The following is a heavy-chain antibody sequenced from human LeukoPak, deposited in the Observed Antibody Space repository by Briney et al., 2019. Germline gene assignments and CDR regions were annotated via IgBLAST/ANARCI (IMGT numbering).Heavy chain of an antibody. CDR2: ISHSGNT. CDR3: ARLKGQSYYYMDV. J-gene: IGHJ6*03. CDR1: GGSISNYY. Sequence: SETLSLTCTVSGGSISNYYWSWIRQPPGKGLEWIGYISHSGNTNYNPSLKSRVAISLDTSKNQFSLKLSSVTAADTAVYCCARLKGQSYYYMDVWGKGTTVTVSS. V-gene: IGHV4-59*12.